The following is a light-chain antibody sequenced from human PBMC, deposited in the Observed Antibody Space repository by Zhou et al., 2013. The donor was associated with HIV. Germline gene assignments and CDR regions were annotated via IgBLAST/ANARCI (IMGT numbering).Light chain of an antibody. CDR2: GAS. Sequence: MTQSPATLSLSPGERATLSCRASQNVNSNLAWYQQKLGQAPRLLIYGASTRATGIPARFSGSGSGTEFTLTISSLQSEDFAVYYCQQYNKWLTWTFGQGTKVEIK. CDR3: QQYNKWLTWT. CDR1: QNVNSN. V-gene: IGKV3-15*01. J-gene: IGKJ1*01.